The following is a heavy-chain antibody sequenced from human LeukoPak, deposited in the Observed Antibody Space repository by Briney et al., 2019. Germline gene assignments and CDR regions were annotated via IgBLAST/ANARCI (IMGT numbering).Heavy chain of an antibody. CDR3: ASGAGSAMVTTNFDY. D-gene: IGHD5-18*01. V-gene: IGHV1-69*13. Sequence: ASVKVSCKASGGTFSSYAISWVRQAPGQGLEWMGGTIPIFGTANYAQKFQGRVTITADESTSTAYMELSSLRSEDTAVYYCASGAGSAMVTTNFDYWGQGTLVTVSS. CDR2: TIPIFGTA. J-gene: IGHJ4*02. CDR1: GGTFSSYA.